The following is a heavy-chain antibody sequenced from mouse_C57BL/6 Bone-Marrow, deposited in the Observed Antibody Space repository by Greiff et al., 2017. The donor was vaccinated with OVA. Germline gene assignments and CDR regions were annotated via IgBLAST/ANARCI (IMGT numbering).Heavy chain of an antibody. Sequence: VQLQQPGAELVKPGASVKLSCKASGYTFTSYWMQWVKQRPGQGLEWIGEIDPSDSYTNYNQKFKGKATLTVDTSSSTAYMQLSSLTSEDSAVYYCARGETGTVAYWGQGTLVTVSA. J-gene: IGHJ3*01. D-gene: IGHD4-1*01. CDR2: IDPSDSYT. V-gene: IGHV1-50*01. CDR1: GYTFTSYW. CDR3: ARGETGTVAY.